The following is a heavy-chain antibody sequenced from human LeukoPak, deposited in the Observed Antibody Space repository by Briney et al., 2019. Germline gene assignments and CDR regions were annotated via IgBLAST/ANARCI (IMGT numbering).Heavy chain of an antibody. CDR1: GGFFSGYY. CDR3: AVQRIAVAGTEYYFDY. CDR2: INHSGST. J-gene: IGHJ4*02. Sequence: SETLSLTCAVYGGFFSGYYWSWIRQPPGKGLEWIGEINHSGSTNYNPSLKSRVTISVDTSKNQFSLKLSSVTAADTAVYYCAVQRIAVAGTEYYFDYWGQGTLVTVSS. V-gene: IGHV4-34*01. D-gene: IGHD6-19*01.